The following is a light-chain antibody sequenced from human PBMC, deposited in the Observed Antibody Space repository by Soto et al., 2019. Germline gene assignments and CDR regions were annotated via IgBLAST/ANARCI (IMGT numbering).Light chain of an antibody. CDR3: QQYNNRGVT. CDR1: QSVSSN. J-gene: IGKJ3*01. Sequence: EIVMTQSPATLSVSPGERATLSCRASQSVSSNLAWYQQKPGQAPRLLIYGASTRATGIPARFSGSGSGTEFTLTISSLQSEDFAVYYCQQYNNRGVTFGPGTKV. CDR2: GAS. V-gene: IGKV3-15*01.